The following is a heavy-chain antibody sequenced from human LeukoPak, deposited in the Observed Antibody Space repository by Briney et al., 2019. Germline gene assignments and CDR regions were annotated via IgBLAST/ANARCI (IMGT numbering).Heavy chain of an antibody. V-gene: IGHV4-39*01. J-gene: IGHJ4*02. D-gene: IGHD3/OR15-3a*01. CDR1: GGSITSSSHH. CDR3: ARQTGSGLFILP. Sequence: PSETLSLTCTVSGGSITSSSHHWGWIRQPPGKGLEWIGSIYYSGNTYYNASLKSQVSISIDTSKNQFSLRLTSVTAADTAVYYCARQTGSGLFILPGGQGTLVTVSS. CDR2: IYYSGNT.